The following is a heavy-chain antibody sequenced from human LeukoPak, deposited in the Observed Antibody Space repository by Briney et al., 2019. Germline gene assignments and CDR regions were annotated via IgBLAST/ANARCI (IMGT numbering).Heavy chain of an antibody. Sequence: SETLSLTCTVSGGSISSYYWSWIRQPAGKGLEWIGRIYTSGSTNYNPSLKSRVTMSVDTSKNQFSLKLSSVTAADTAVYYCARARNYDFWSGYSLDYWGQGTLVTVSS. V-gene: IGHV4-4*07. CDR3: ARARNYDFWSGYSLDY. D-gene: IGHD3-3*01. CDR2: IYTSGST. CDR1: GGSISSYY. J-gene: IGHJ4*02.